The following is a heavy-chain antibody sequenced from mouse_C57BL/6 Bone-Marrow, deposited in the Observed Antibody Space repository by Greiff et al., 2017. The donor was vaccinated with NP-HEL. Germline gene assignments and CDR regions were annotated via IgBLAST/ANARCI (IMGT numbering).Heavy chain of an antibody. V-gene: IGHV5-17*01. D-gene: IGHD2-1*01. Sequence: EVMLVESGGGLVKPGGSLKLSCAASGFTFSDYGMHWVRQAPEKGLEWVAYISSGSSTIYYADTVKGRFTISRDNAKNTLFLQMTSLRSEDTAMYYCARSYYGNYWFAYWGQGTLVTVSA. CDR1: GFTFSDYG. J-gene: IGHJ3*01. CDR2: ISSGSSTI. CDR3: ARSYYGNYWFAY.